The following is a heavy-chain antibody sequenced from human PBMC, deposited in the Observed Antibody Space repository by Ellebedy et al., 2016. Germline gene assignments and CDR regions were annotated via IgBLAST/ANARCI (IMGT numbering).Heavy chain of an antibody. CDR1: GGSLSGYY. J-gene: IGHJ4*02. CDR3: ARQWGTTY. D-gene: IGHD1-7*01. V-gene: IGHV4-34*01. CDR2: INPSGST. Sequence: GSLRLXXAVYGGSLSGYYWSWIRQPPGEGLEWIGEINPSGSTNYNPSLKSRLTMSVDTSKNQFSLKLRSVTAADTAVYYCARQWGTTYWGQGILVTVSS.